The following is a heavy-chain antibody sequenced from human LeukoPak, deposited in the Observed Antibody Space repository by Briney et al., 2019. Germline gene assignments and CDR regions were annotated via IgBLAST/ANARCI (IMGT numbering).Heavy chain of an antibody. J-gene: IGHJ4*02. D-gene: IGHD3-10*01. V-gene: IGHV4-31*03. CDR2: IYCSGST. Sequence: SQTLSLTCTVSGGSISSGGYYWSWIRQHPGKGLEWIGYIYCSGSTYYNPSLKSRVTISVDTSKNQFSLKLSSVTAADTAVYYCARSGSGSYYPDYWGQGTLVTVSS. CDR1: GGSISSGGYY. CDR3: ARSGSGSYYPDY.